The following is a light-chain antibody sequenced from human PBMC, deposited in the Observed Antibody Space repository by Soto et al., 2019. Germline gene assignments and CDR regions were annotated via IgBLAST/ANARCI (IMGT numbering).Light chain of an antibody. J-gene: IGLJ2*01. CDR1: SSDVGVYNH. V-gene: IGLV2-14*03. Sequence: QSALTQPASVSGSPGQSITISCTGTSSDVGVYNHVSWYQQHPGQAPKLMIYDVTNRPSGVSNRFSGSKSGNTASLTISVLQAVDDADYYCESSTTTTTLVFGGGTKLTFL. CDR3: ESSTTTTTLV. CDR2: DVT.